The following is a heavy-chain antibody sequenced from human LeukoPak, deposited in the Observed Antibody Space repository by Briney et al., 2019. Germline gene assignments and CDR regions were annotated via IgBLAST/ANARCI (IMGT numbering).Heavy chain of an antibody. CDR3: ASLVLPPIGNYYYYGMDV. J-gene: IGHJ6*02. D-gene: IGHD3-10*01. CDR1: GGSISSGDYY. V-gene: IGHV4-30-4*08. Sequence: SQTLSLTCTVSGGSISSGDYYWSWIRQPPGKGLEWIGYIYYSGSTYYNPSLKSRVTISVDTSKNQFSLKLSSVTAADTAVYYCASLVLPPIGNYYYYGMDVWGQGTTVTVSS. CDR2: IYYSGST.